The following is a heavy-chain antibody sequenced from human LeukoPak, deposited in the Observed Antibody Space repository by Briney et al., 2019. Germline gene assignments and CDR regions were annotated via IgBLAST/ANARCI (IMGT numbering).Heavy chain of an antibody. V-gene: IGHV1-69*05. J-gene: IGHJ3*02. Sequence: GSSVKVSCKASGGTFSSYAISWVRQAPGQGLEWMGEIIPIFGTANYAQKFQGRVTITTDESTSTAYMELSSLRSEDTAMYYCARHGGISIFGVAQLGGAFDIWGQGTMVTVSS. CDR2: IIPIFGTA. CDR3: ARHGGISIFGVAQLGGAFDI. D-gene: IGHD3-3*01. CDR1: GGTFSSYA.